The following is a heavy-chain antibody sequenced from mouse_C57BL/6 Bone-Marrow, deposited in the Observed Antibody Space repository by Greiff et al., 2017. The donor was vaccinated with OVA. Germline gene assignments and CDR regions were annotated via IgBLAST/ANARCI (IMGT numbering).Heavy chain of an antibody. Sequence: ESGPGLVKPSQSLSLTCSVTGYSITSCYYWNWIRQFPGKKLEWMGYISYDGSNNYNPSLKNRISITPDTSKNQFFLKLNSVTTEDTATYYCARSHLYYGNYPFAYRGKGAMVTVAA. D-gene: IGHD2-1*01. CDR3: ARSHLYYGNYPFAY. V-gene: IGHV3-6*01. J-gene: IGHJ3*01. CDR2: ISYDGSN. CDR1: GYSITSCYY.